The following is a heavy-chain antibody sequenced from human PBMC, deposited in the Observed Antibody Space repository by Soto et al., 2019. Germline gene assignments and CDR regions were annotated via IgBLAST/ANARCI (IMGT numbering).Heavy chain of an antibody. D-gene: IGHD6-19*01. CDR2: ISGSGGST. Sequence: GESLKISCAASGFTFSSYAMSWVRQAPGKGLEWVSAISGSGGSTYYADSVKGRFTISRDNSKNTLYLQMNSLRAEDTAVYYCAKQHSRGWYRTDFDYWGQGTLVTVSS. CDR3: AKQHSRGWYRTDFDY. J-gene: IGHJ4*02. V-gene: IGHV3-23*01. CDR1: GFTFSSYA.